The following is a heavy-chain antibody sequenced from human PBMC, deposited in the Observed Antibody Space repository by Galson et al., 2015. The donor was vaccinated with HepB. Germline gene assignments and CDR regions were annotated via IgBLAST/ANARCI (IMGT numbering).Heavy chain of an antibody. CDR1: GGSFSGYY. CDR3: ARGLNKYYYDSSGYCDY. J-gene: IGHJ4*02. CDR2: INHSGST. V-gene: IGHV4-34*01. Sequence: SETLSLSCAVYGGSFSGYYWSWIRQPPGKGLEWIGEINHSGSTNYNPSLKSRVTISVDTSKNQFSLKLSSVTAADTAVYYCARGLNKYYYDSSGYCDYWGQGTLVTVSS. D-gene: IGHD3-22*01.